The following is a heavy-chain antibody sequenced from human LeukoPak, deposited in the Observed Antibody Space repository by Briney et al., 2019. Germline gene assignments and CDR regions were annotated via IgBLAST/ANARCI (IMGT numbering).Heavy chain of an antibody. CDR1: GGSISSYY. V-gene: IGHV4-59*01. CDR2: IYYSGSS. Sequence: PSETLSLTCTVSGGSISSYYWSWIRQPPGKGLEWTGYIYYSGSSNYNPSLESRVTISVDPSKNQFSLKLRSVTAADTAVYCCAGVPAGRNYGMDVWGQGTTVTVSS. CDR3: AGVPAGRNYGMDV. D-gene: IGHD1-1*01. J-gene: IGHJ6*02.